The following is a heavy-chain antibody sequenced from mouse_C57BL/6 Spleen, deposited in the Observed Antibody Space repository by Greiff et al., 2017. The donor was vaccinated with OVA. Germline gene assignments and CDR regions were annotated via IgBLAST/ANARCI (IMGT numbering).Heavy chain of an antibody. CDR3: ARHNSNYGMDY. D-gene: IGHD2-5*01. CDR2: ISNGGGST. Sequence: EVKLMESGGGLVQPGGSLKLSCAASGFTFSDYYMYWVRQTPEKRLEWVAYISNGGGSTYYPDTVKGRFTISRDNAKNTLYLQMSRLKSEDTAMYYCARHNSNYGMDYWGQGTSVTVSS. V-gene: IGHV5-12*01. J-gene: IGHJ4*01. CDR1: GFTFSDYY.